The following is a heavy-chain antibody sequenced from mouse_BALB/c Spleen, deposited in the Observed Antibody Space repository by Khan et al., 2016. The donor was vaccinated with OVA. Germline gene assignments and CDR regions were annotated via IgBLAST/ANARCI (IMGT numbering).Heavy chain of an antibody. J-gene: IGHJ3*01. CDR3: AREAASWDCSFPY. D-gene: IGHD4-1*01. CDR1: GYTFTNYV. V-gene: IGHV1S136*01. Sequence: VQLQQSGPELVEPGASVKMSCKASGYTFTNYVIHWVKQKPGQGLEWIGYINPDNAGTRYNEKFKGKATLTSDTSSTSAYMELLSLTSEDSAVYYCAREAASWDCSFPYWGQGTLVTVSA. CDR2: INPDNAGT.